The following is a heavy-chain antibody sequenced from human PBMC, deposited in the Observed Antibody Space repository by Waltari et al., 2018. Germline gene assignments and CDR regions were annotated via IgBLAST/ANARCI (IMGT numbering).Heavy chain of an antibody. CDR2: IIPIFGTA. Sequence: QVQLVQSGAEVKKPGSSVKVSCKASGGTFSSYAISWVRQAPGQGLEWMGGIIPIFGTANYAQKFQGRVTITADESTGTAYMGLSSLGSEETAVYYWGGGMANWFDPGGKETLVTAS. J-gene: IGHJ5*02. D-gene: IGHD3-16*01. V-gene: IGHV1-69*01. CDR1: GGTFSSYA. CDR3: GGGMANWFDP.